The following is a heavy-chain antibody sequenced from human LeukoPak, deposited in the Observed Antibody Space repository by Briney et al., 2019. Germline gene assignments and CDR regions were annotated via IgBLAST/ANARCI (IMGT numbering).Heavy chain of an antibody. CDR1: VGTFSSYA. Sequence: SVKVSCKASVGTFSSYAISWVRQAPGQGLEWMGGIIPIFGTANYAQKFQGRVTITADESTSTAYMELSSLRSEDTAVYYCARGRGYCSGGSCYQIASYYFDYWGQGTLVTVSS. V-gene: IGHV1-69*13. CDR2: IIPIFGTA. D-gene: IGHD2-15*01. CDR3: ARGRGYCSGGSCYQIASYYFDY. J-gene: IGHJ4*02.